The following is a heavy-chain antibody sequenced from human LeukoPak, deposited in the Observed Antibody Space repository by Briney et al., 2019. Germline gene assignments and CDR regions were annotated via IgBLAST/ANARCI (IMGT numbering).Heavy chain of an antibody. J-gene: IGHJ1*01. CDR3: ARAPEGGSGWYESFQH. CDR2: IYYSGST. CDR1: GGSIRSGDYY. V-gene: IGHV4-31*03. D-gene: IGHD6-19*01. Sequence: PSETLSLTRTVSGGSIRSGDYYWSWIRQHPGKGLEWIGYIYYSGSTYYNPSLKSRVTISVDTSKNQFSLKLSSVTAADTAVYYCARAPEGGSGWYESFQHWGQGTLVTVSS.